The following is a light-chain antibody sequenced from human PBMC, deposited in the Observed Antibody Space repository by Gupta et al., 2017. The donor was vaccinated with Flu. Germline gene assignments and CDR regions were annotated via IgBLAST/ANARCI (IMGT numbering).Light chain of an antibody. CDR2: VKSDGSH. J-gene: IGLJ3*02. V-gene: IGLV4-69*01. CDR1: SGHGIYP. Sequence: SGHGIYPIAWHQQQPGKGPRYLMKVKSDGSHTKGDGIPGRFSGSSSGADRYLISSNLQSEDEADYFGQAWDTDIRVFGGGTKLTVL. CDR3: QAWDTDIRV.